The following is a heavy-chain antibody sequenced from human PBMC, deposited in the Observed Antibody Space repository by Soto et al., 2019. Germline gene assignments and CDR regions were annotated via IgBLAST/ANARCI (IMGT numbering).Heavy chain of an antibody. V-gene: IGHV3-74*01. D-gene: IGHD7-27*01. CDR3: ARDLAGVDDS. Sequence: EVQLVESGGGLVQPGGSLRLSCAASGFTFSTYWMHWVRQVPGKGLVWVSRVNPDGTTTNYAASVKGRFTISRDNAKNTLHLQMNSLRVDDTAVNFCARDLAGVDDSWGQGTLVTVSS. J-gene: IGHJ4*02. CDR1: GFTFSTYW. CDR2: VNPDGTTT.